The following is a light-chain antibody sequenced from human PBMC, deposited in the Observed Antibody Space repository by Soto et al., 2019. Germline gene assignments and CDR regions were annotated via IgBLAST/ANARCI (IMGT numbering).Light chain of an antibody. CDR2: GAH. Sequence: EIMLKQSPWTPSLSPGERATLSCRASQSIRSHYLAWYQQKPGQAPRLLISGAHNGAPGIPDRFSGSESGTDFTLRISRLEPEDFAVYYCQQYGSSVTFGQGTNVDIK. V-gene: IGKV3-20*01. CDR1: QSIRSHY. CDR3: QQYGSSVT. J-gene: IGKJ1*01.